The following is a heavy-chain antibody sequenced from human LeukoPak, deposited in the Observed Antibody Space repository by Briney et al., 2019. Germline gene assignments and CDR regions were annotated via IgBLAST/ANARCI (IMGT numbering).Heavy chain of an antibody. J-gene: IGHJ4*02. D-gene: IGHD3-10*01. V-gene: IGHV3-30*18. Sequence: GRSLRLSCAASGFTFSSYGMHWVRQAPGKGLEWVAVISYDGSNKYYADSVKGRFTISRDNSKNTLYLQMNSLRAEDTAVYYCAKDANYYGSGSYSWGQGTLVTVSS. CDR3: AKDANYYGSGSYS. CDR2: ISYDGSNK. CDR1: GFTFSSYG.